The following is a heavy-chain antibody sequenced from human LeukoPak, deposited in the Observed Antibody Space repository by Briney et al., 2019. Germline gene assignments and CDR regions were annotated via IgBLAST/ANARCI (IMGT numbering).Heavy chain of an antibody. V-gene: IGHV1-69*01. J-gene: IGHJ6*03. D-gene: IGHD2-15*01. Sequence: GSSVKVSCKASGGTFSSYAISWVRQAPGQGLEWMGGIIPIFGTANYAQKFQGRVTITADESTSTAYMELSSLRSEDTAVYYCARGMVVVVVAATHYYMDVRGKGTTVTVSS. CDR3: ARGMVVVVVAATHYYMDV. CDR2: IIPIFGTA. CDR1: GGTFSSYA.